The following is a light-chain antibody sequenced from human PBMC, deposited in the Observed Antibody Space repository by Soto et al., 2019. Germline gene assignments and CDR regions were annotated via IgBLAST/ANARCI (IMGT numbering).Light chain of an antibody. V-gene: IGKV4-1*01. CDR1: QSVLYSSNNKSY. J-gene: IGKJ1*01. CDR2: WAS. CDR3: QQYYSTPWT. Sequence: DIVMTQSPDSLAVSLGERATINFKSIQSVLYSSNNKSYLAWYQQKPGQPPKLLIYWASTRESGVPDRFSGSGSGTDFTLTISSLQAEDVAVYYCQQYYSTPWTFGQGTKVDIK.